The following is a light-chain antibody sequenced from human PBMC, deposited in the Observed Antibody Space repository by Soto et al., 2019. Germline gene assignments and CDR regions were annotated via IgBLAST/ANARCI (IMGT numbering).Light chain of an antibody. J-gene: IGKJ3*01. V-gene: IGKV3-11*01. CDR3: QERSNWPIFT. CDR1: QSVSSY. Sequence: EIVLTQSPATLSLSPGERATLSCRASQSVSSYLAWYQQRPGQAPRLLIHDTSTRATGVPVRFSGSGSGTDFTLTISSLEPEDFAVYYCQERSNWPIFTFGPGTKVDIK. CDR2: DTS.